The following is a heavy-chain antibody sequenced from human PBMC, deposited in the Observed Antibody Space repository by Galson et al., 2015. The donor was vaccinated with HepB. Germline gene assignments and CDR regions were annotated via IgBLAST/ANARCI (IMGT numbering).Heavy chain of an antibody. CDR1: GFTFRNYA. D-gene: IGHD6-13*01. V-gene: IGHV3-23*01. CDR2: ISGSGNKT. Sequence: SLRLSCAASGFTFRNYAMSWVRLVPGKGLERVSGISGSGNKTFYAGSVKGRFTISRDNSKNTLYLQMNSLRAEDTAIYFCAKDLRYTSRPGNMDVWGQGTTVTVSS. CDR3: AKDLRYTSRPGNMDV. J-gene: IGHJ6*02.